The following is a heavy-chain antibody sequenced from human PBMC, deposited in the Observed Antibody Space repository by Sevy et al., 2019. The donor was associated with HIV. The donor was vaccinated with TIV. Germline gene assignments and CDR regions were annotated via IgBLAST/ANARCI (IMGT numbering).Heavy chain of an antibody. CDR3: ARGSFYYGSGSRSYYFDY. J-gene: IGHJ4*02. D-gene: IGHD3-10*01. CDR2: IKQEGSEK. Sequence: GGSLRLSCAASGFTFSSYWMSWVRQAPGKGLELVANIKQEGSEKYYVHSVKGRFTISRDNAKNSLYLQMNSLRAEDTAVYYCARGSFYYGSGSRSYYFDYWGQGTLVTVSS. V-gene: IGHV3-7*01. CDR1: GFTFSSYW.